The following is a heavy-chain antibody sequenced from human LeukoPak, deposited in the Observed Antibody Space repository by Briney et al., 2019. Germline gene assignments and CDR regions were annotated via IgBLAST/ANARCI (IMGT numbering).Heavy chain of an antibody. CDR2: ISWNSGSI. Sequence: GGSLRLSCAASGFTFDDYAMHWVRQAPGKGLEWVSGISWNSGSIGYADSVKGRFTISRDNAKNSLYLQMNSLRAEDTAVYYCARAYWELLPHFDYWGQGTLVTVSS. D-gene: IGHD1-26*01. V-gene: IGHV3-9*01. CDR1: GFTFDDYA. J-gene: IGHJ4*02. CDR3: ARAYWELLPHFDY.